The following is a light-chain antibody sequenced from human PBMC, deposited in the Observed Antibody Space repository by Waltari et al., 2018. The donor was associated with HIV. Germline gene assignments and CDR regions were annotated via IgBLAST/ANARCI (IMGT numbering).Light chain of an antibody. CDR1: QDIKND. Sequence: DIQVTQFPSSMSASDGGTVHIMCRASQDIKNDLGWSQQRPGKAPQRLIFAASTLQGGVPPRFSGSGSGTEFTLTVSGLQPEDSGIYYCLQHASYPITVGQGTRLDIE. CDR2: AAS. J-gene: IGKJ5*01. V-gene: IGKV1-17*01. CDR3: LQHASYPIT.